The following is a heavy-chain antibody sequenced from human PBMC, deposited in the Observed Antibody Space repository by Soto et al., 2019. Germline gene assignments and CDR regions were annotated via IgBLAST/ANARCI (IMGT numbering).Heavy chain of an antibody. V-gene: IGHV3-33*01. CDR3: ARDRYSSSWYGIMDF. J-gene: IGHJ4*02. Sequence: QVQLVESGGGVVQPGRSLRLSCAASGFTFRSYGMHWVSQAPGKGLEWVASIWYDGSDKYYADSVKGRITVSRDNPKNTLFLQMNSLRAEDTAVYYRARDRYSSSWYGIMDFWGQGTLVTVSS. D-gene: IGHD6-13*01. CDR1: GFTFRSYG. CDR2: IWYDGSDK.